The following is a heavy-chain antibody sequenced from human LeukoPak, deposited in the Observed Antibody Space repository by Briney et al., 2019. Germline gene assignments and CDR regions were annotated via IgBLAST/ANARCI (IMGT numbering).Heavy chain of an antibody. D-gene: IGHD5-12*01. CDR1: GYTFTSYD. Sequence: GASVTVSCKASGYTFTSYDINWVRQATGQGLEWMGWMNPNSGNTGYAQKFQGRVTMTRNTSISTAYMELSSLRSEDTAVYYCARGGVATIDYYYYMDVWGKGTTVTVSS. CDR2: MNPNSGNT. J-gene: IGHJ6*03. CDR3: ARGGVATIDYYYYMDV. V-gene: IGHV1-8*01.